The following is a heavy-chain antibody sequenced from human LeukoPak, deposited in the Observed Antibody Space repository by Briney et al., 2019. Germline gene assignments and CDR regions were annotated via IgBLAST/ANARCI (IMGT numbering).Heavy chain of an antibody. Sequence: GGSLRLSCAASGFTFSRYVMSWVRQAPGKGLEWVSSISSSYGTTYYADSVKGRFTISRDNSKNTVFLQMNSLRAEDTAVYYCAKDRGLTGEWGEDYWGQGTLVTVSS. V-gene: IGHV3-23*01. CDR3: AKDRGLTGEWGEDY. D-gene: IGHD7-27*01. CDR2: ISSSYGTT. CDR1: GFTFSRYV. J-gene: IGHJ4*02.